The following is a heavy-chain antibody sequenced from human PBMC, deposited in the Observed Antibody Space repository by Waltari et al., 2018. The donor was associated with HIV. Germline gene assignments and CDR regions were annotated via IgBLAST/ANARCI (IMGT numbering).Heavy chain of an antibody. CDR1: GGSISSSSYY. CDR3: ATYGSGSYNYYYYGMDV. Sequence: QLQLQESGPGLVKPSETLSLTCTVSGGSISSSSYYWGWIRQPPGKGLEWIGSIYYSGSTYYNPSLKSRVTISVDTSKNQFSLKLSSVTAADTAVYYCATYGSGSYNYYYYGMDVWGQGTTVTVSS. CDR2: IYYSGST. D-gene: IGHD3-10*01. V-gene: IGHV4-39*01. J-gene: IGHJ6*02.